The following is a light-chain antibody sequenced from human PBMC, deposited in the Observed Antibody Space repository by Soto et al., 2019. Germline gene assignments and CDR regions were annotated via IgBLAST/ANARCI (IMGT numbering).Light chain of an antibody. V-gene: IGKV1-6*02. Sequence: AIQMTQSTSSLSASVGDRVTITCRASQDIRHDLTWNQQKPGKAPKLLISAASTLQSEVPSRFSGSGSGTDFTLTISSLQPEDFTTYYCLQDYSYPLTFGGGTKVENK. CDR2: AAS. CDR1: QDIRHD. J-gene: IGKJ4*01. CDR3: LQDYSYPLT.